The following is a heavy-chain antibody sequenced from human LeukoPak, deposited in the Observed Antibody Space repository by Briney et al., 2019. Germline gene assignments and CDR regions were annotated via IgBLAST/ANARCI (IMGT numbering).Heavy chain of an antibody. D-gene: IGHD3-16*01. J-gene: IGHJ4*02. V-gene: IGHV3-7*02. CDR2: IKRDGSEK. CDR1: GFTFSSYW. Sequence: GGSLRLSCAASGFTFSSYWMSWVRQAPGKGLEWVANIKRDGSEKYYVDSVKGRFTISRDNAKNSLYLQMSSLRAEDTAVYYCARGPAGDPFDHWGQGTLVTVSS. CDR3: ARGPAGDPFDH.